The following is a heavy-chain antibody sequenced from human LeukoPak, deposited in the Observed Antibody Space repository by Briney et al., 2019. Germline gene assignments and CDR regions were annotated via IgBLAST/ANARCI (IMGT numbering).Heavy chain of an antibody. CDR1: GGTFSSYA. J-gene: IGHJ4*02. Sequence: GASVKVSCKASGGTFSSYAISWVRQAPGQGLEWMGGIIPIFGTANYAQKFQGRVTMTEDTSTDTAYMELSSLRSEDTAVYYCATDSGSSGGFDYWGQGTLVTVSS. CDR3: ATDSGSSGGFDY. D-gene: IGHD6-6*01. CDR2: IIPIFGTA. V-gene: IGHV1-69*06.